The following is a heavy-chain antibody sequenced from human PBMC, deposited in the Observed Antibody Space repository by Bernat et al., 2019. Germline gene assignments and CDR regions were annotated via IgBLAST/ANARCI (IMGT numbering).Heavy chain of an antibody. CDR2: IYWDDDK. CDR3: AHRDAPVWFRELDAFDI. CDR1: GFSLSTSGVG. D-gene: IGHD3-10*01. Sequence: QITLKESGPTLVKPTQTLTLTCTFSGFSLSTSGVGVGWIRQPPGKALEWLALIYWDDDKRYSPSLKSRLTITKDTSKNQVVLTMTNMDPVDTATYYCAHRDAPVWFRELDAFDIWGQGTMVTVSS. J-gene: IGHJ3*02. V-gene: IGHV2-5*02.